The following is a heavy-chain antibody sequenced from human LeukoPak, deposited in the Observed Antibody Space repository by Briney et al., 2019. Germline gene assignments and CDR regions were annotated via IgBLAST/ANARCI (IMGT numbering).Heavy chain of an antibody. J-gene: IGHJ6*04. V-gene: IGHV3-30*04. CDR3: ARDGDYGGGYYYYYGMDV. CDR2: ISYDGSNK. CDR1: GFTFSSYA. D-gene: IGHD4-17*01. Sequence: GESLRLSCAASGFTFSSYAMHWVRQAPGKGLEWVAVISYDGSNKYYADSVKGRFTISRDNSKNTLYLQMNSLRAEDTAVYYCARDGDYGGGYYYYYGMDVWGKGTTVTVSS.